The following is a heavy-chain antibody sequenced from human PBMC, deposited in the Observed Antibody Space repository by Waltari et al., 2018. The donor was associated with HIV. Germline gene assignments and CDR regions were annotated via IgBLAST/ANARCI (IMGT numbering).Heavy chain of an antibody. CDR2: ISGNDVTT. D-gene: IGHD1-26*01. J-gene: IGHJ5*02. CDR3: ARGGRKWTHPYYWLDP. Sequence: EVQLLESGGGLVQPGGSLRLSCAASGFTFSSFAMNWVRQAPGKGLEWVSSISGNDVTTYYSESVKGRFTISRDTSKITLYLQMNSLRAEDTAVYYCARGGRKWTHPYYWLDPWGQGTLVTVSS. CDR1: GFTFSSFA. V-gene: IGHV3-23*01.